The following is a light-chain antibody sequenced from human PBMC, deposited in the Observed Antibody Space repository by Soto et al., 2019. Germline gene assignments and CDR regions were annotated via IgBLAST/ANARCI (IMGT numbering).Light chain of an antibody. Sequence: EIVLTQSPGTLSLSPGERATLSCRASQSVSSSYLAWYQQKPGQAPRLLIYAASSRATGIPDRFSGSGSGKDFNLTISRLEPEDIAVFYCQPYGTSPATFGGGTPVEIK. CDR3: QPYGTSPAT. CDR1: QSVSSSY. CDR2: AAS. J-gene: IGKJ4*01. V-gene: IGKV3-20*01.